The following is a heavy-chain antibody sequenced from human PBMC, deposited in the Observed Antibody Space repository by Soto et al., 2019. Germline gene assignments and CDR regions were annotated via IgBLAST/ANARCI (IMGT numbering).Heavy chain of an antibody. CDR1: GGSFSGYY. CDR2: IYYSGST. J-gene: IGHJ4*02. V-gene: IGHV4-34*01. D-gene: IGHD3-10*01. Sequence: PSETLSLTCAVYGGSFSGYYWSWIRQPPGKGLDWICFIYYSGSTNYNPSLKSLVTISVDTSKNQFSLKLNSMTAADTAVYYCARHNYGSGSTYFDYWGQGTLVTVSS. CDR3: ARHNYGSGSTYFDY.